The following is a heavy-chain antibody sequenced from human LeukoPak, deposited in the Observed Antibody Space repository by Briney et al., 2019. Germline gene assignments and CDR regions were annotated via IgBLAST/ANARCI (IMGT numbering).Heavy chain of an antibody. V-gene: IGHV1-8*01. CDR3: AKDSGLLLDAFDI. Sequence: VASVKVSCKASGYTFTSYDIDWVRQATGQGLEWMGWMNPNSGNTGYAQKFQGRVTMTRNTSISTAYMELSSLRSEDTAVYYCAKDSGLLLDAFDIWGQGTMVTVSS. CDR1: GYTFTSYD. J-gene: IGHJ3*02. D-gene: IGHD3-10*01. CDR2: MNPNSGNT.